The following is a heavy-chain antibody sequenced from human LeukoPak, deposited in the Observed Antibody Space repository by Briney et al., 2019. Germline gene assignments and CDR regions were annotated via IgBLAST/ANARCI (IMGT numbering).Heavy chain of an antibody. CDR2: IYHSGST. CDR1: GGSISSGGYY. D-gene: IGHD3-10*01. J-gene: IGHJ4*02. Sequence: SETLSLTCTVSGGSISSGGYYWSWIRQPPGKGLEWIGYIYHSGSTYYNPSLKSRVTISVDRSKNQFSLKLSSVTAADTAVYYCARDPAYYYGSGAPFWFDYWGQGTLVTVSS. CDR3: ARDPAYYYGSGAPFWFDY. V-gene: IGHV4-30-2*01.